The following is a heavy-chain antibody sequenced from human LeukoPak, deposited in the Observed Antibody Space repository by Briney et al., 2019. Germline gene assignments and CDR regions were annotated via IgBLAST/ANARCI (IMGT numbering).Heavy chain of an antibody. J-gene: IGHJ2*01. Sequence: SETLSLTCAVSGYSISSGYYWGWIRQPPGKGLEWIGSIYHSGSTYYNPSLKSRVTISVDTSKNQFSLKLSSVTAADTAVYYCGRFFGKKRGEGSFYLGGRAPLVTFS. CDR2: IYHSGST. V-gene: IGHV4-38-2*01. CDR1: GYSISSGYY. CDR3: GRFFGKKRGEGSFYL. D-gene: IGHD3-16*01.